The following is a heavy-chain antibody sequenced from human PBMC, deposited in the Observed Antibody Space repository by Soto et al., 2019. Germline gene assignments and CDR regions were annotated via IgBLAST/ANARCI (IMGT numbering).Heavy chain of an antibody. V-gene: IGHV3-53*01. D-gene: IGHD1-1*01. Sequence: EVQLMESGGGLIQPGGSLRLSCAASGFSVSSNSMSWVRQAPGKGLEWVSVIYSGGSTYYTDSVKGRFTSSRDNFKNTLDLQMNSLRSEDTAVYYCARTYNKYNFDYWGQGTLVTVSS. CDR2: IYSGGST. J-gene: IGHJ4*02. CDR1: GFSVSSNS. CDR3: ARTYNKYNFDY.